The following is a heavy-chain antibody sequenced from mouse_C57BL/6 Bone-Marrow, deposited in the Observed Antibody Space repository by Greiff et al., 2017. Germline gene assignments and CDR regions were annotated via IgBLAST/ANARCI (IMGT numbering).Heavy chain of an antibody. CDR2: IDPSDSYT. CDR3: ARGSSGYYFGF. D-gene: IGHD3-2*02. Sequence: QVQLQQPGAELVRPGTSVKLSCKASGYTFTSYWMHWVKQRPGQGLEWIGVIDPSDSYTNYNQKFKGKATVTVDTSSSTAYMQLSSLTSEDSAVYSCARGSSGYYFGFWGQGTTLTVSS. CDR1: GYTFTSYW. V-gene: IGHV1-59*01. J-gene: IGHJ2*01.